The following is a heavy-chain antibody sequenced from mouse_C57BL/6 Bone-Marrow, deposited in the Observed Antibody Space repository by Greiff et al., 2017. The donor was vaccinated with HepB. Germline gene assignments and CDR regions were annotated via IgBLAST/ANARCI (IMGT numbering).Heavy chain of an antibody. V-gene: IGHV1-69*01. CDR2: IDPSDSYT. CDR3: AREKLKYFDY. CDR1: GYTFTSYW. Sequence: QVQLQQPGAELVMPGASVKLSCKASGYTFTSYWMHWVKQRPGQGLEWIGEIDPSDSYTNYNQKFKGKSTLTLDKSSSTAYMQLSSLTSEGSAVYYCAREKLKYFDYWGQGTTLTVSS. J-gene: IGHJ2*01.